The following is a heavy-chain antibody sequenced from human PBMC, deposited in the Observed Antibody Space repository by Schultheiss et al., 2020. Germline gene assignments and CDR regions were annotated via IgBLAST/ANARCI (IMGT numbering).Heavy chain of an antibody. CDR2: INPSGGST. V-gene: IGHV1-46*01. D-gene: IGHD5-18*01. CDR1: GYTFTSYY. J-gene: IGHJ4*02. CDR3: ARGTQTYSYGLWSYWDFDY. Sequence: ASVKVSCKASGYTFTSYYMHWVRQAPGQGLEWMGIINPSGGSTSYAQKFQGRVTMTRDTSTSTVYMGLSSLRSEDTAVYYCARGTQTYSYGLWSYWDFDYWGQGTLVTVSS.